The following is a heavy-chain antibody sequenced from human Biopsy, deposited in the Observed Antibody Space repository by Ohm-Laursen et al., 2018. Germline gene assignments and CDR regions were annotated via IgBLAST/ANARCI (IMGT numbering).Heavy chain of an antibody. CDR3: ARDSGILNYGNFKYYHYYGMDV. CDR1: GDSVTKYY. D-gene: IGHD4-11*01. J-gene: IGHJ6*02. V-gene: IGHV4-59*02. Sequence: SGTLSLTCTVSGDSVTKYYWSWIRQPPGKGLEWIGYIYYSVMTNYNPSLQSRVSISVDTSRNQVSLTLSSVTAADTAVYYCARDSGILNYGNFKYYHYYGMDVWGQGTKVTVSS. CDR2: IYYSVMT.